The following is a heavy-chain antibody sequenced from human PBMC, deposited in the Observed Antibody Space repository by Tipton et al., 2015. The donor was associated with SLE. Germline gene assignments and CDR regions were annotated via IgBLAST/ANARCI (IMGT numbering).Heavy chain of an antibody. D-gene: IGHD1-26*01. J-gene: IGHJ4*02. CDR2: IYPGDSDT. CDR3: ASGASALFDY. CDR1: GYTFTNYW. V-gene: IGHV5-51*01. Sequence: QLVQSGAEVKKPGESLKISCEGFGYTFTNYWIGWVRQMPGKGLEWMGIIYPGDSDTRYSPSFQGQVTISADKSTSTAYLQWGRLKASDTAMYYCASGASALFDYWGQGTLVTVSS.